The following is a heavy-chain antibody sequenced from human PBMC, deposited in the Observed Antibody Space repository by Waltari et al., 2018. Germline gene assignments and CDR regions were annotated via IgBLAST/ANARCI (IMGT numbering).Heavy chain of an antibody. CDR3: AKVGMVQGVETY. D-gene: IGHD3-10*01. J-gene: IGHJ4*02. V-gene: IGHV3-30*02. CDR1: GFTFSSYG. Sequence: QVQLVESGGGVVQPGGSLRLSCAASGFTFSSYGMHWVRQAPGKGLEWVACIRYDGSNKYYADSVKGRFTISRDNSKNTLYLQMNSLRAEDTAVYYCAKVGMVQGVETYWGQGTLVTVSS. CDR2: IRYDGSNK.